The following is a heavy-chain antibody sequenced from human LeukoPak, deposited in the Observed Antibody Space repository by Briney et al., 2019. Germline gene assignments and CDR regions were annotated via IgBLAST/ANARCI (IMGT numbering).Heavy chain of an antibody. V-gene: IGHV4-34*01. CDR3: ARPRVGASYYFDY. D-gene: IGHD1-26*01. CDR2: INHSGST. CDR1: GFTFSSYS. J-gene: IGHJ4*02. Sequence: PGGSLRLSCAASGFTFSSYSMNWVRQPPGKGLEWIGEINHSGSTNYNPSLKSRVTISVDTSKNQFSLKLSSVTAADTAVYYCARPRVGASYYFDYWGQGTLVTVSS.